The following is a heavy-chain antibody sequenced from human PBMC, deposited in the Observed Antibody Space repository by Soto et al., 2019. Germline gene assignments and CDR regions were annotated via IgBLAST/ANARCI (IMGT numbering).Heavy chain of an antibody. CDR1: GYTFTSYG. Sequence: ASVKVSCKASGYTFTSYGISWVRQAPGQGLEWMGWISAYNGNTNYAQKLQGRVTMTTDTSTSTAYMELRSLRSDDTAVYYCARSLYYDSTTRNAYYYYGMDVWGQGTTVTVSS. J-gene: IGHJ6*02. CDR3: ARSLYYDSTTRNAYYYYGMDV. CDR2: ISAYNGNT. V-gene: IGHV1-18*01. D-gene: IGHD3-22*01.